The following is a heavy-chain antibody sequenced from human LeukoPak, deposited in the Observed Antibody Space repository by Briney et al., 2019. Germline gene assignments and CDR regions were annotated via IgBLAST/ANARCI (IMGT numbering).Heavy chain of an antibody. CDR3: ARVRRAKRQNRYYFYYYMDV. V-gene: IGHV3-7*01. D-gene: IGHD1-14*01. J-gene: IGHJ6*03. CDR1: GFTFSSYW. CDR2: IKQDGSEK. Sequence: TGGSLRLSCAASGFTFSSYWMSWVRQAPGKGLEWVANIKQDGSEKYYVDSVKGRFTISRDNAKDSLYLQMNSLRAEDTAVHFCARVRRAKRQNRYYFYYYMDVWGKGTTVTVSS.